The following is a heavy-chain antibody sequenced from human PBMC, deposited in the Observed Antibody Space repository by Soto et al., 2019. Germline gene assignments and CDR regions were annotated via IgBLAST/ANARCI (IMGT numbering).Heavy chain of an antibody. CDR3: ARVGYCSGGSCSHYYYGMDV. CDR1: GFTFSSYW. V-gene: IGHV3-74*01. J-gene: IGHJ6*02. Sequence: GGSLRLACGASGFTFSSYWMHWVRQAPGKGLVWVSRINSDGSSTSYADSVKGRFTISRDNAKNTLYLQMNSLRAEDTAVYYCARVGYCSGGSCSHYYYGMDVWGQGTTVTVSS. D-gene: IGHD2-15*01. CDR2: INSDGSST.